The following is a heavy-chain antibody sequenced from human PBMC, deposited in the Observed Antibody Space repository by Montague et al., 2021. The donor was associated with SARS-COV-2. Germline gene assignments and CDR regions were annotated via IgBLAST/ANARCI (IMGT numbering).Heavy chain of an antibody. CDR1: GFTFSSYD. Sequence: SLRLSCAASGFTFSSYDMHWVRQATGKGLEWVSAIGTAGDTSYPGSVKGRFTISRENAKNSLYLQMNSLRAGDTAVYYCARAGSGWYRTGFDYWGQGTLVTVSS. J-gene: IGHJ4*02. V-gene: IGHV3-13*01. CDR3: ARAGSGWYRTGFDY. CDR2: IGTAGDT. D-gene: IGHD6-19*01.